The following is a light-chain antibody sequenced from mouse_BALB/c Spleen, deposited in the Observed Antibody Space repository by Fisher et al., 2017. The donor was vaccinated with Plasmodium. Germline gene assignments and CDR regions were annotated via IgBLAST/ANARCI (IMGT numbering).Light chain of an antibody. Sequence: TTGDRVSLSCRASQSISNYLHWCQQKSQESPRLLIKYASQSISGIPSRFSGSGSGTDFTLTINSVETEDFGMYFCQQSNSWPLTFGVGTKLELK. CDR3: QQSNSWPLT. CDR1: QSISNY. CDR2: YAS. V-gene: IGKV5-45*01. J-gene: IGKJ5*01.